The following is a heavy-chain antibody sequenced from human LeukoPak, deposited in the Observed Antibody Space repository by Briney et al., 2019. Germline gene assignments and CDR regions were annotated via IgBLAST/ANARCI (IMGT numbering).Heavy chain of an antibody. D-gene: IGHD3-22*01. J-gene: IGHJ4*02. V-gene: IGHV3-23*01. CDR3: AKEGHDYDSSGYLDY. CDR2: ISGSGGST. CDR1: GFPLSKYV. Sequence: WGALRLPFAAPGFPLSKYVMSWVRQAPGKGLEWGSTISGSGGSTYYADSVKGRFTISRDNFKNMLYLQMTSLRAEDTAVYYCAKEGHDYDSSGYLDYWGQGTLVTVSS.